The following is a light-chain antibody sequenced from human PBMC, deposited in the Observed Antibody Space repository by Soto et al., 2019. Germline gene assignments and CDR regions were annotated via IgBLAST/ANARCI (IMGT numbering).Light chain of an antibody. V-gene: IGKV1-5*01. CDR2: GAS. CDR1: RDTNYW. Sequence: IQMTQSPSTLSASVGDRVTITCRAGRDTNYWLAWYQQKAGRAPKLLIYGASTLASGVPSRFRCSGSVTEFTLTISSLQPDDSATYFCQRYNDKFGQGTKVDIK. J-gene: IGKJ1*01. CDR3: QRYNDK.